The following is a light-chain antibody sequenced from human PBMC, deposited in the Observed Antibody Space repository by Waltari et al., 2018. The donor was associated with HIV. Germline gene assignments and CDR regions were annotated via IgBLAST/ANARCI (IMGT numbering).Light chain of an antibody. Sequence: QSVLTQPPSVSGAPGQRVTISCTGSSSNIGAGYNVHWYQQVPGTAPKRLICGNSQRPSGVPDRFSGSKSGTSASLAITGLQAEDEADYYCQSYDRSLSGWVFGGGTKLTVL. CDR2: GNS. CDR3: QSYDRSLSGWV. CDR1: SSNIGAGYN. J-gene: IGLJ3*02. V-gene: IGLV1-40*01.